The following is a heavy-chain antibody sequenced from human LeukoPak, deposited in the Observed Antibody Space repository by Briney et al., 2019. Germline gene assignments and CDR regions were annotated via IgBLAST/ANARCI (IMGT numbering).Heavy chain of an antibody. CDR1: GFTFSSYA. CDR2: ISGSSSYK. CDR3: ARGYSSGSWHFDL. D-gene: IGHD6-19*01. Sequence: AGSLRLSCAASGFTFSSYALTWVRQPPGKGLEWVSSISGSSSYKYYADSVKRRFTISRDNAKNSVYLQMNSLRAEDTAVYYCARGYSSGSWHFDLWGRGSLVTVS. J-gene: IGHJ2*01. V-gene: IGHV3-21*01.